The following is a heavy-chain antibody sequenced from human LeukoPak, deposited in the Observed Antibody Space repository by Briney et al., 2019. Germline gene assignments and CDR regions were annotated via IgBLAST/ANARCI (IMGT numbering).Heavy chain of an antibody. CDR2: ISYDGNSQ. J-gene: IGHJ6*03. CDR3: AKRVAYSSSSVYMDV. V-gene: IGHV3-30*04. D-gene: IGHD6-6*01. Sequence: GGSLRLSCGASGFTFRTSTMHWVRQAPGKGLEWVAAISYDGNSQYYADSVKGRFTISRDNSKNTLYLQMNSLRAEDTAVYYCAKRVAYSSSSVYMDVWGKGTTVTVSS. CDR1: GFTFRTST.